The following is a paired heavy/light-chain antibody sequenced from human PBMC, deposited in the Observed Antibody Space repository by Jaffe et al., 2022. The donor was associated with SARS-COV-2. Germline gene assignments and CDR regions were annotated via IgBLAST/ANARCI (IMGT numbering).Heavy chain of an antibody. CDR1: GFTFSDYY. Sequence: QVQLVESGGGLVKPGGSLRLSCAASGFTFSDYYMSWIRQAPGKGLEWVSYISSSGSKTYYADSVEGRFTVSRDNAKNSLYLQMNSLRAEDTAVYYCARIAQYQLLWLYYFDYWGQGTLVTASS. V-gene: IGHV3-11*04. CDR3: ARIAQYQLLWLYYFDY. J-gene: IGHJ4*02. D-gene: IGHD2-2*01. CDR2: ISSSGSKT.
Light chain of an antibody. J-gene: IGKJ3*01. Sequence: EIVLTQSPGTLSLSPGERATLSCRASQYLGGNYLAWYQQKPGQTPRLLIYGATNRATGTPGRFSGSGSGTDFTLTINRLEPEDFAVYYCQQYGTSPRITFGPGTKVDIK. CDR2: GAT. CDR1: QYLGGNY. V-gene: IGKV3-20*01. CDR3: QQYGTSPRIT.